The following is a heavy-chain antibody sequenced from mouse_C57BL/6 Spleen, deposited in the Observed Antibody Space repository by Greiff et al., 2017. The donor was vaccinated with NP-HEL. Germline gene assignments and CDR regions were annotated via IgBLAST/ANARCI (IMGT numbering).Heavy chain of an antibody. CDR1: GYSFTDYN. Sequence: VQLQQSGPELVKPGASVKISCKASGYSFTDYNMNWVKQSNGKSLEWIGVINPNYGTTSYNQKFKGKATLTVDQSSSTAYMQLNSLTSEDSAVYYCATYYDYDKNYAMDYWGQGTSVTVSS. V-gene: IGHV1-39*01. D-gene: IGHD2-4*01. J-gene: IGHJ4*01. CDR3: ATYYDYDKNYAMDY. CDR2: INPNYGTT.